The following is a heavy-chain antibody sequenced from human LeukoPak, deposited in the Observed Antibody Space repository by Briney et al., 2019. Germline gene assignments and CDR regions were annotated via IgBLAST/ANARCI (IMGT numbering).Heavy chain of an antibody. J-gene: IGHJ4*02. V-gene: IGHV3-69-1*01. CDR3: ARDGKQQLVRTGIDY. Sequence: GGSLRLSCAASGFTFSDYYMSWIRQAPGKGLEWVSYISSSSYIYYADSVKGRFTISRDNAKNSLYLQMNSLRAEDTAVYYCARDGKQQLVRTGIDYWGQGTLVTVSS. CDR1: GFTFSDYY. CDR2: ISSSSYI. D-gene: IGHD6-13*01.